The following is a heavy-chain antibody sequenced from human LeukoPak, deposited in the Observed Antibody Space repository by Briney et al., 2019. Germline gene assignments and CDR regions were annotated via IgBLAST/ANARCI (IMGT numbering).Heavy chain of an antibody. CDR1: GFTFRHYA. J-gene: IGHJ4*02. Sequence: GGSVRLSRDASGFTFRHYAMSWVRQAPGKGLEGVSAIVGSGGSTYYADSVKGRFSISRDNYKNTLFLKMNRLRVEDTALYYCPKWGDYAVLTGYYDSEFWGQGTLVTVSS. V-gene: IGHV3-23*01. D-gene: IGHD3-9*01. CDR2: IVGSGGST. CDR3: PKWGDYAVLTGYYDSEF.